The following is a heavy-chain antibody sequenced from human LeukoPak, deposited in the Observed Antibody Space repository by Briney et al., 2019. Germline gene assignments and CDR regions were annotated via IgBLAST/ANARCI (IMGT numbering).Heavy chain of an antibody. CDR1: GGSISSYY. Sequence: SETLSLTCTVSGGSISSYYWSWIRQPPGKGLEWIGYIYYSGSTNYNPSLKSRVTISVDTSKNQFSLKLSSVTAADTAAYYCAKPSNYYGSATDAFDFWGQGTMVTVSS. J-gene: IGHJ3*01. V-gene: IGHV4-59*01. D-gene: IGHD3-10*01. CDR3: AKPSNYYGSATDAFDF. CDR2: IYYSGST.